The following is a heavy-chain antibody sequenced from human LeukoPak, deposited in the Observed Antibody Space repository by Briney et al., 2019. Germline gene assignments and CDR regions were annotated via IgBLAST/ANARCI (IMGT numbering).Heavy chain of an antibody. V-gene: IGHV4-4*07. CDR3: AREEDSSSWYRVHAFDI. D-gene: IGHD6-13*01. CDR2: LYTSGNT. J-gene: IGHJ3*02. CDR1: GGSISSYY. Sequence: SETLSLTCTVSGGSISSYYWSWIRQPAGKGLEWIGRLYTSGNTNYNPSLKSRVSMSVDTSKNQFSLRLSSVTAADTAVYYCAREEDSSSWYRVHAFDIWGQGTMVTVSS.